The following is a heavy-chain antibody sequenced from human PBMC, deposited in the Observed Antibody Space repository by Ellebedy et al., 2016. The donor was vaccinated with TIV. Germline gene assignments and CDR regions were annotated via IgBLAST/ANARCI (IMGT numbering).Heavy chain of an antibody. CDR2: ISYDGNYE. J-gene: IGHJ4*02. V-gene: IGHV3-30*04. CDR1: GFTFNTFA. Sequence: PGGSLRLSCAASGFTFNTFALHRVRQPPGKGLEWVAAISYDGNYEYYADSVKGRLTISRDNSRNTLYLQINSLRTEDTAVYYCARGGRYYVDYWGQGTLVTVSS. CDR3: ARGGRYYVDY. D-gene: IGHD1-26*01.